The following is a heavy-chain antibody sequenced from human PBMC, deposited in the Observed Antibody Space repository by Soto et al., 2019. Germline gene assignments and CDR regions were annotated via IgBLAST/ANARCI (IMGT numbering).Heavy chain of an antibody. CDR1: GGSISSYY. Sequence: SETLSLTCTVSGGSISSYYWSWIRQPPGKGLEWIGYIYYSGSTNYNPSLKSRVTISVDTSKNQFSLKLSSVTAADTAVYYCARLPRYSSSPGYYYYYMDVWGKGTTVTVSS. D-gene: IGHD6-6*01. V-gene: IGHV4-59*08. J-gene: IGHJ6*03. CDR2: IYYSGST. CDR3: ARLPRYSSSPGYYYYYMDV.